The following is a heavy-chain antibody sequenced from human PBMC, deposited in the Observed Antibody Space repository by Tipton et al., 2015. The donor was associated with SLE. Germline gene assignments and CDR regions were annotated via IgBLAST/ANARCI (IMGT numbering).Heavy chain of an antibody. CDR2: IYYSGST. D-gene: IGHD3-10*01. V-gene: IGHV4-59*11. J-gene: IGHJ3*02. Sequence: TLSLTCTVSGGSISSHYWGWIRQPPGKGLEWIGSIYYSGSTNYNPSLKSRVTISVDTSKNQFSLKLSSVTAADTAVYYCARDSDGASMVHAFDIWGQGTMVTVSS. CDR1: GGSISSHY. CDR3: ARDSDGASMVHAFDI.